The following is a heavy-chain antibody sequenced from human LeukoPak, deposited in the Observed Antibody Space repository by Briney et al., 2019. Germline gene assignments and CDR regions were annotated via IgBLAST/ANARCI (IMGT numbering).Heavy chain of an antibody. V-gene: IGHV3-30*18. CDR1: GFTFSNYG. J-gene: IGHJ6*04. CDR3: AKVDILTGAPSVYRYYGMDV. CDR2: ISYDGSNK. D-gene: IGHD3-9*01. Sequence: PGGSLRLSCAASGFTFSNYGMHWVRQAPGKGLEWVAVISYDGSNKYYADSVKGRFTISRDNSKNTLYLQMNSLRAEDTAVYYCAKVDILTGAPSVYRYYGMDVWGKGTTVTVSS.